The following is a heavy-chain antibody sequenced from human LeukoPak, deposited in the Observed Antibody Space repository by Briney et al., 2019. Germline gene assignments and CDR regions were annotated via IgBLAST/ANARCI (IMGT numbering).Heavy chain of an antibody. Sequence: AASVKVSCKASGYTFTSYGISWVRQAPGQGPEWMGWISAYNGNTNYAQKLQGRVTMTTDTSTSTACMELRSLRSDDTAVYYCARGGAWSSSKRKGAFDIWGQGTMVTVSS. CDR3: ARGGAWSSSKRKGAFDI. J-gene: IGHJ3*02. V-gene: IGHV1-18*01. CDR1: GYTFTSYG. D-gene: IGHD6-13*01. CDR2: ISAYNGNT.